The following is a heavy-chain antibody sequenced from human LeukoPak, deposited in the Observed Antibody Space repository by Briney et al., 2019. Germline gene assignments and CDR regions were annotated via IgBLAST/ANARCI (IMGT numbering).Heavy chain of an antibody. Sequence: GGSLRLSCEASGFNFRSFSLNWVRQAPGTGLEGVSYISSGGGVTHHADSVKGRFTISRDDAKSSVYLQMHSLRTEDTAVYYCARDLVSXFGDLXGXGTXVTV. CDR1: GFNFRSFS. CDR3: ARDLVSXFGDL. CDR2: ISSGGGVT. V-gene: IGHV3-48*01. D-gene: IGHD2-8*01. J-gene: IGHJ2*01.